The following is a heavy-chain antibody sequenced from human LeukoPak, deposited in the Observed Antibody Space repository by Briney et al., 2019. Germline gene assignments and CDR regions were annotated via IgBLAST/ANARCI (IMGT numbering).Heavy chain of an antibody. CDR1: GGSFSGYY. V-gene: IGHV4-34*01. D-gene: IGHD6-6*01. Sequence: PSETLSLTCAVYGGSFSGYYWSWIRQPPGKGLEWIGEINHSGSTNYNPSLKSRVTISVDTSKNQFPLKLSSVTAADTAVYYCASTSTAGYSSSSPLDYWGQGTLVTVSS. CDR2: INHSGST. J-gene: IGHJ4*02. CDR3: ASTSTAGYSSSSPLDY.